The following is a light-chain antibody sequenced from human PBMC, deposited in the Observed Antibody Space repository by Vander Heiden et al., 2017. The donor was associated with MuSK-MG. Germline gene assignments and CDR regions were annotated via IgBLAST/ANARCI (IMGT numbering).Light chain of an antibody. Sequence: QPALTQPASVSGSPGQSITISCTGTSSDVGGYNHVSWSQQHPGKAPKVMMYDVSNRPSGVSNRVSGSKSGNKASLNTSGLQAEDEADDYCSSFSRSNTVVFGGGTKLTVL. J-gene: IGLJ3*02. V-gene: IGLV2-14*03. CDR1: SSDVGGYNH. CDR3: SSFSRSNTVV. CDR2: DVS.